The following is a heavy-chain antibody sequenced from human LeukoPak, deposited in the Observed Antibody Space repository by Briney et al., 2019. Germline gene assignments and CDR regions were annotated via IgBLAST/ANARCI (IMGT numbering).Heavy chain of an antibody. Sequence: GGSLRLSCAASGFTFSSYAMHWVRQAPGKGLEYVSAISSNGGSTYYANSVKGRFTISRDNSKNTLYLQMDSLRAEDTAVYYCAKEQQLPNPFDYWGQGTLVTVSS. CDR2: ISSNGGST. D-gene: IGHD6-13*01. CDR3: AKEQQLPNPFDY. J-gene: IGHJ4*02. CDR1: GFTFSSYA. V-gene: IGHV3-64*01.